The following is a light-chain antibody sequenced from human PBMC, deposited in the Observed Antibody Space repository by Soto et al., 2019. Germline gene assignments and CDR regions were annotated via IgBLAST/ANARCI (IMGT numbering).Light chain of an antibody. J-gene: IGLJ2*01. CDR2: NVS. Sequence: QSALTQPASVSGSPGQSITISCTGTSSDVGGYNYVSWYQQHPGRAPKLMIYNVSNRPSGVSNRFSASKSGNTASLTISGLQAEDEADYYCSSYTSSSTVVFGGGTQLTV. CDR1: SSDVGGYNY. V-gene: IGLV2-14*03. CDR3: SSYTSSSTVV.